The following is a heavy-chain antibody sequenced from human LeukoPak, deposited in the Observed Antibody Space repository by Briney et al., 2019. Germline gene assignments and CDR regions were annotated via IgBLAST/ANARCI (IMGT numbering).Heavy chain of an antibody. D-gene: IGHD3-22*01. CDR3: ARYTYYYDSSGYFHFDY. J-gene: IGHJ4*02. CDR1: GYSFTSYW. V-gene: IGHV5-51*01. Sequence: GESLKISCKGSGYSFTSYWTGWVRQMPGKGLERMGIIYPGDSDTRYSPSFQGQVTISADKSISTAYLQWSSLKASDTAMYYCARYTYYYDSSGYFHFDYWGQGTLVTVSS. CDR2: IYPGDSDT.